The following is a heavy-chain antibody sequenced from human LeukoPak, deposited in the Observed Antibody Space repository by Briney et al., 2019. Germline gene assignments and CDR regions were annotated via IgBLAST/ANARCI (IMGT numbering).Heavy chain of an antibody. CDR3: ARLTFGGELSH. V-gene: IGHV3-21*01. CDR2: ISYSSSYI. J-gene: IGHJ4*02. CDR1: GFTFSSFW. D-gene: IGHD3-16*01. Sequence: GGSLRLSCAASGFTFSSFWMSWIRQAPGKGLEWVSSISYSSSYIYYADSVKGRFTISRDNAKNSLYLQMNSLRAEDTAVYYCARLTFGGELSHWGQGTLVTVSS.